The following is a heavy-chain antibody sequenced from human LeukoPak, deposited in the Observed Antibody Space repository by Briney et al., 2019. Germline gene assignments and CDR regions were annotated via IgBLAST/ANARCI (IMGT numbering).Heavy chain of an antibody. CDR2: INPNSGT. J-gene: IGHJ4*02. Sequence: VASVKVSCKASGYTFTDYYMHWVRQAPGQGLEWMGWINPNSGTNYAEKFQGRVTMTRDTSLTTASMELRSLRSDDTAVYYCAKDTGNFNLGDYWGQGTLVTVSS. CDR1: GYTFTDYY. CDR3: AKDTGNFNLGDY. V-gene: IGHV1-2*02. D-gene: IGHD5-18*01.